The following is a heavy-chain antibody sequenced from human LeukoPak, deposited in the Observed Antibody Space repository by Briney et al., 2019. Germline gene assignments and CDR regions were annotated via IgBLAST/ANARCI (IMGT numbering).Heavy chain of an antibody. CDR1: GFTFSSYA. CDR2: ISGSGGNT. V-gene: IGHV3-23*01. Sequence: GGSLSLFCAASGFTFSSYAMSWVRQAPGKWREWVSAISGSGGNTYYADSVKGRFTISRDNSKNTLYPQMNSLRAEDTAVYYCAKDSVRGVMRGPFDYWGQGTLVTVSS. J-gene: IGHJ4*02. CDR3: AKDSVRGVMRGPFDY. D-gene: IGHD3-10*01.